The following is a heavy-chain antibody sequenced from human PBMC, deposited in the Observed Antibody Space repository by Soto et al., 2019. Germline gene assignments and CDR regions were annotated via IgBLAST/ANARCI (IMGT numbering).Heavy chain of an antibody. D-gene: IGHD6-6*01. CDR1: GGTFSSYA. Sequence: QVQLVQSGAEVKKPGSSVKVSCKASGGTFSSYAISWVRQAPGQGLEWMGGIIPIFGTANYAQKFQGRVTITADESTCTASMELSSLRSEDTAVYYCARVDSSSSPYYYYGMDVWGQGTTVTVSS. V-gene: IGHV1-69*12. CDR2: IIPIFGTA. J-gene: IGHJ6*02. CDR3: ARVDSSSSPYYYYGMDV.